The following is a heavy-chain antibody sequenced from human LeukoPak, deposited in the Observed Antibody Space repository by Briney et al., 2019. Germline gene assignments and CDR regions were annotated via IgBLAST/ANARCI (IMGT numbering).Heavy chain of an antibody. J-gene: IGHJ4*02. V-gene: IGHV3-33*01. Sequence: GALRLSCAASGFTFSSYGMHWVRQAPGKGLEWVAVIWYDVSNKYYADSVKGRFTISRDNSKNTLYLQMNSLRAEDTAVYYCARDFFTDYCSGGSCDAYFDYWGQGTLVTVSS. D-gene: IGHD2-15*01. CDR2: IWYDVSNK. CDR3: ARDFFTDYCSGGSCDAYFDY. CDR1: GFTFSSYG.